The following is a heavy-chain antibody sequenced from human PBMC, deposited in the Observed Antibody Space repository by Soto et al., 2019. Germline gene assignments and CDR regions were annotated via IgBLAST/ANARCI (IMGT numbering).Heavy chain of an antibody. V-gene: IGHV1-69*01. CDR1: GGTFSSYA. Sequence: QVQLVQSGAEVKKPGSSVKVSCKASGGTFSSYAIGWVRQAPGQGLEWMGGIIPIFGTANYAQKFQGRVTITADESTSTAYMELSSLRSEDTAVYYCARGGMPLWMATGPFDYWGQGTLVTVSS. J-gene: IGHJ4*02. CDR2: IIPIFGTA. D-gene: IGHD5-12*01. CDR3: ARGGMPLWMATGPFDY.